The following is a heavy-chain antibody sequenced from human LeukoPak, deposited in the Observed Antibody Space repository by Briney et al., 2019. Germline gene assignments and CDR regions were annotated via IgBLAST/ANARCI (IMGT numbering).Heavy chain of an antibody. D-gene: IGHD6-13*01. Sequence: GGSLRLSCAASGFTFSSYEMNWVRQAPGKGLEWVSYIDSSDSTIHYADSVKGRFTISRDNSKNTLYLQMNSLRAEDTAVYYCAKDRRPNSYSSSWLDYWGQGTLITVSS. CDR2: IDSSDSTI. CDR3: AKDRRPNSYSSSWLDY. V-gene: IGHV3-48*03. J-gene: IGHJ4*02. CDR1: GFTFSSYE.